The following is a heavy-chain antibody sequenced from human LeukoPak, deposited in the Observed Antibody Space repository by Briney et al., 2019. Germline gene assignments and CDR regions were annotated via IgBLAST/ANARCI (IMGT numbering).Heavy chain of an antibody. CDR2: INHSGST. V-gene: IGHV4-34*01. D-gene: IGHD6-6*01. Sequence: SSETLSLTCAVYGGSFSGYYWSWIRQPPGKGLEWIGEINHSGSTNYNPSLKSRVTISVDTSKNQFSLKLSSVTAADTAVYYCARGLGDSSSSEYNWFDPWGQGTLVTVSS. J-gene: IGHJ5*02. CDR1: GGSFSGYY. CDR3: ARGLGDSSSSEYNWFDP.